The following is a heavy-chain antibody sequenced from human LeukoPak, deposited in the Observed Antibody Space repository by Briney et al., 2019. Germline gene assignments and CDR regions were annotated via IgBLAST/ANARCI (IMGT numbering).Heavy chain of an antibody. CDR2: IVVGSGNT. CDR1: GFTFTSSA. CDR3: AADLWFGEVYGMDV. J-gene: IGHJ6*02. Sequence: GTSVKVSCKASGFTFTSSAMQWVRQARGQRLEWIGWIVVGSGNTNYAQKFQERVTITRDMSTSTAYMELSSLRSEDTAVYYCAADLWFGEVYGMDVWGQGTTVTVSS. V-gene: IGHV1-58*02. D-gene: IGHD3-10*01.